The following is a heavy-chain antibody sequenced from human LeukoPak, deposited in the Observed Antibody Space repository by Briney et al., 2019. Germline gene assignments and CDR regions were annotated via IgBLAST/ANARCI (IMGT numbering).Heavy chain of an antibody. Sequence: ASVKVSCKASGYTFSAYGINWVRLAPGQGLEWMASINPHKGDTVYAQKFQGRVAMATDTSTSTAYMHLRSLRSDDTAIYYCARQKFGVNSTERDFGAKGTRVTFSS. V-gene: IGHV1-18*01. J-gene: IGHJ4*02. CDR3: ARQKFGVNSTERDF. CDR2: INPHKGDT. D-gene: IGHD2-8*01. CDR1: GYTFSAYG.